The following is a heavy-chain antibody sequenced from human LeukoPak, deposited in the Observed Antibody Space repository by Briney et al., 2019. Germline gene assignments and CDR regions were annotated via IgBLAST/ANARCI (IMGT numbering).Heavy chain of an antibody. CDR1: GFTFSSYG. V-gene: IGHV3-33*01. CDR3: ARDVLGRTGGLLDY. D-gene: IGHD2-8*02. J-gene: IGHJ4*02. CDR2: IWYDGSNK. Sequence: GRSLRLSCAASGFTFSSYGMHWVRQAPGKGLEWVAVIWYDGSNKYYADSVKGRFTISRDNSKNTLYLQTNSLRAEDTAVYYCARDVLGRTGGLLDYWGQGTLVTVSS.